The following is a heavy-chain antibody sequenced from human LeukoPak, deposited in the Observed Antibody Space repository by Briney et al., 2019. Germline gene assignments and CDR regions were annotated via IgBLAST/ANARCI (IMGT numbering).Heavy chain of an antibody. CDR3: AELGITMIGGV. Sequence: GGSLRLSCAASGFTFSTHWMIWVRHVPGKGLEWVSYISSSGSTIYYADSVKGRFTISRDNAKNSLYLQMNSLRAEDTAVYYCAELGITMIGGVWGKGTTVTISS. V-gene: IGHV3-48*04. J-gene: IGHJ6*04. CDR2: ISSSGSTI. D-gene: IGHD3-10*02. CDR1: GFTFSTHW.